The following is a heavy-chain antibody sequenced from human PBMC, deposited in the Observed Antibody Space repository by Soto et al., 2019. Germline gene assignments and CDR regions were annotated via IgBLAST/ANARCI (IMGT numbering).Heavy chain of an antibody. CDR3: AKVTYYDFWSGYYSAYYYYYMDV. CDR2: ISGSGGST. J-gene: IGHJ6*03. V-gene: IGHV3-23*01. CDR1: GFTFSSYA. Sequence: GGSLRLSCAASGFTFSSYAMSWVRQAPGKGLEWVSAISGSGGSTYYADSVKGRFTISRDNSKNTLYLQMNSLRAEDTAVYYCAKVTYYDFWSGYYSAYYYYYMDVWGKGTTVTVSS. D-gene: IGHD3-3*01.